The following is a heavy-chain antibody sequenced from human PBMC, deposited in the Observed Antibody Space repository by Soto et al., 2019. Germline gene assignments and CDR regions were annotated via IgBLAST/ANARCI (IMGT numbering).Heavy chain of an antibody. J-gene: IGHJ6*02. CDR3: ARTYSSGWTLVYGMDV. D-gene: IGHD6-19*01. Sequence: GGSLRLSCAASGFTFSSYSMNWVRQAPGKGLEWVSSISSSSSYIYYADSVKGRFTISRDNAKNSLYLQMNSLRAEDTAVYYCARTYSSGWTLVYGMDVWGQGTTVTVSS. CDR2: ISSSSSYI. CDR1: GFTFSSYS. V-gene: IGHV3-21*01.